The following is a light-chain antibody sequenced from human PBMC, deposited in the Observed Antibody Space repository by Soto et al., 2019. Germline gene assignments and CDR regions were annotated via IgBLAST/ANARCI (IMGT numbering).Light chain of an antibody. Sequence: EIVLTQSPGTLSLSPGERATVSCRASQRVDSSYLAWYQQRPGQAPRLLIYGASKRATGVPDRFGGSGSGTDFNLTIYRLEPEDFAVYDCQQYGNSPLYSFGQGTKLEIK. V-gene: IGKV3-20*01. CDR3: QQYGNSPLYS. CDR1: QRVDSSY. J-gene: IGKJ2*03. CDR2: GAS.